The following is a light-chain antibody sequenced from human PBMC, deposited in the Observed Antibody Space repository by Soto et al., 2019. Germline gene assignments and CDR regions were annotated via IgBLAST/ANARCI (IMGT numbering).Light chain of an antibody. V-gene: IGLV2-8*01. CDR2: EVN. J-gene: IGLJ2*01. CDR3: SSYTGSNDVV. Sequence: QSALTQPASVSGSPGQSITISCTGTISDIGGYNYVSWYQQHPGKAPKLMIYEVNKRPSGVPDRFSGSKSGTTASLTVSGLQAEDEADYYCSSYTGSNDVVFGGGTKLTVL. CDR1: ISDIGGYNY.